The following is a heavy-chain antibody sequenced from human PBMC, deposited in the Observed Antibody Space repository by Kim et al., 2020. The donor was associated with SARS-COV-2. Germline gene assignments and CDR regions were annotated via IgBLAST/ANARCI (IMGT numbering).Heavy chain of an antibody. CDR3: ARGSSTSTNWLDP. D-gene: IGHD2-2*01. J-gene: IGHJ5*02. V-gene: IGHV1-3*01. Sequence: YSQKFQGRVTITWDTSASTGYMGLSSLRSEDTAVYYCARGSSTSTNWLDPWGQGTLVTVSS.